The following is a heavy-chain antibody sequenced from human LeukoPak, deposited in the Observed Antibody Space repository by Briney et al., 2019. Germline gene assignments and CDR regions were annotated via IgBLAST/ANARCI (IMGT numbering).Heavy chain of an antibody. CDR3: ASYKYSYGPRGYYYYMDV. CDR1: GGSISSYY. J-gene: IGHJ6*03. CDR2: IYYSGST. D-gene: IGHD5-18*01. Sequence: MSSETLSLTCTVSGGSISSYYWSWIRQPPGKGLELIGYIYYSGSTNYNPSLKSRVTISVDTSKNQFSLRLSSVTAADTAVYYCASYKYSYGPRGYYYYMDVWGKGTTVTVSS. V-gene: IGHV4-59*01.